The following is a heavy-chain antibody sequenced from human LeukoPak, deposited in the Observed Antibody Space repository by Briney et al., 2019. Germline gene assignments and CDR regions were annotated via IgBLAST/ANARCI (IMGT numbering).Heavy chain of an antibody. CDR1: GFPFRWFW. V-gene: IGHV3-7*03. D-gene: IGHD6-6*01. CDR2: INSDGSEG. CDR3: ARSSYSSSSSV. J-gene: IGHJ3*01. Sequence: GSLGLSFAIPGFPFRWFWMSWSRPAPGKGLGWVASINSDGSEGYYADVVKGRFTISRDNAKNSLYLQINSLRAEDTAVYYCARSSYSSSSSVWGQGTMVTVSS.